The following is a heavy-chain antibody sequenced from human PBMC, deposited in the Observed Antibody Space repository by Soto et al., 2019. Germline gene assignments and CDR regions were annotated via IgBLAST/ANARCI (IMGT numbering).Heavy chain of an antibody. CDR3: SKVLGWNDYYYYGMDV. Sequence: GGSLRLSCAASGFTFSSYAMSWVRQAPGKGLEWVSAISGSGGSTYYADSVKGRFTISRDNSKNTLYLQMNSRRAEDTAVDYCSKVLGWNDYYYYGMDVWGQGTTVTVSS. CDR1: GFTFSSYA. V-gene: IGHV3-23*01. J-gene: IGHJ6*02. D-gene: IGHD1-1*01. CDR2: ISGSGGST.